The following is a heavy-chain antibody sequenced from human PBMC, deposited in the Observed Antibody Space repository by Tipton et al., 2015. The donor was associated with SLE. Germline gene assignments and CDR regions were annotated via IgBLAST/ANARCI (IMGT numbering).Heavy chain of an antibody. CDR2: IYYSGSI. V-gene: IGHV4-39*07. CDR1: GDSISRSNYY. D-gene: IGHD6-19*01. J-gene: IGHJ3*02. CDR3: ARGLGVAGRGFGAFDI. Sequence: TLSLTCTVSGDSISRSNYYWGWIRQTPGKGLEWIGNIYYSGSIYYNPSLKSRVTISRDTSKNQFSVNLSSVTAADTAVYYCARGLGVAGRGFGAFDIWGQGTMVTVSS.